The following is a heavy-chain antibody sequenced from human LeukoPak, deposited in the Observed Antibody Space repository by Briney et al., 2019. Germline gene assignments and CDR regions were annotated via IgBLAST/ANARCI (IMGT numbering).Heavy chain of an antibody. CDR1: GFNFDDYG. Sequence: GGSLRLSCAASGFNFDDYGVTWVRQAPGRGLEWVSGVNWSGSSTNYADSVKGRFTISRDSTTNSLYLQMNSLRAEDTALYYCARAHNYDGRDYYYAFSDYWGQGTLVTVSS. V-gene: IGHV3-20*04. J-gene: IGHJ4*02. CDR3: ARAHNYDGRDYYYAFSDY. CDR2: VNWSGSST. D-gene: IGHD3-22*01.